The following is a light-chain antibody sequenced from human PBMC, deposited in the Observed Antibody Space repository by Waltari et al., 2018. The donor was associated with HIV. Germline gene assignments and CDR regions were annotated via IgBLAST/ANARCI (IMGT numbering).Light chain of an antibody. CDR3: QKYNSAPLT. CDR2: AAS. CDR1: QAISNY. J-gene: IGKJ1*01. V-gene: IGKV1-27*01. Sequence: DIQMTQSPSSLSASVGDRVTITCRASQAISNYLAWYQQKPGQVPKLLIYAASALQSGVPSRFSGSGSGTDFALTISSLQPEDVATYYCQKYNSAPLTFGQGTKV.